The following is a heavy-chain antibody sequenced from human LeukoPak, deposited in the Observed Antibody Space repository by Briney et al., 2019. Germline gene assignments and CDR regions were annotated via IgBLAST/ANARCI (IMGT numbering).Heavy chain of an antibody. J-gene: IGHJ4*02. D-gene: IGHD6-25*01. CDR3: ARGPRSDLTLGL. CDR1: GGTFSSYA. CDR2: IIPILGIA. Sequence: VASVKVPCKASGGTFSSYAISWVRQAPGQGLEWMGRIIPILGIANYAQKFQGRVTITADKSTSTAYMELSSLRSEDTAVYYCARGPRSDLTLGLWGQGTLVTVSS. V-gene: IGHV1-69*04.